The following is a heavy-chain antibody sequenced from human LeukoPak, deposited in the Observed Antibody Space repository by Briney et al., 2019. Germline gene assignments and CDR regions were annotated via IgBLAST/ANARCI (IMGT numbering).Heavy chain of an antibody. CDR2: ISGSGGST. Sequence: LTGGSLRLSCAASGFTFSSYAMSWVRQAPGKGLEWVSAISGSGGSTYYADSVKGRFTISRDNSKNTLYLQMNSLRAEDTAVYYCAKDVRNYDILTGYGYAFDIWGQGTMATVSS. CDR1: GFTFSSYA. D-gene: IGHD3-9*01. V-gene: IGHV3-23*01. CDR3: AKDVRNYDILTGYGYAFDI. J-gene: IGHJ3*02.